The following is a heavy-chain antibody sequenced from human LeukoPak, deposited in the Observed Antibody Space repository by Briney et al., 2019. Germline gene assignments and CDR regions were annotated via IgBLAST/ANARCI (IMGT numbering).Heavy chain of an antibody. D-gene: IGHD3-10*01. CDR3: ARGAKFRSYGSGTYYTSLPFDP. CDR2: IIPIFGTA. CDR1: GGTFSSYA. Sequence: ASVKVSCNASGGTFSSYAISWVRQAPGQGLEWMGGIIPIFGTANYAQKFQGRVTITADESTSTAYMELSSLRSEDTAVYYCARGAKFRSYGSGTYYTSLPFDPWGQGTLVTVSS. J-gene: IGHJ5*02. V-gene: IGHV1-69*13.